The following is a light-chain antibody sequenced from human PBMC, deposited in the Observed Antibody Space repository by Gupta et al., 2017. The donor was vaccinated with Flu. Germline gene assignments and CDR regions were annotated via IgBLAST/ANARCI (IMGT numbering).Light chain of an antibody. CDR2: DAS. CDR3: HQRSNWPQS. J-gene: IGKJ2*03. Sequence: EIVLTQSPATLSLSPGDTATLSCRASQTISSFLAWYQQKPGQAPRLLIYDASKRATGIPARFSGGGSGTDFTLTINNLEPEDFAVYYCHQRSNWPQSFGQGTKLEIK. V-gene: IGKV3-11*01. CDR1: QTISSF.